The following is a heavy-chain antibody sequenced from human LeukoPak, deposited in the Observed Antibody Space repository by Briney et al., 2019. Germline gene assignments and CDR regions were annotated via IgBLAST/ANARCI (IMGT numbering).Heavy chain of an antibody. J-gene: IGHJ4*02. Sequence: PSETLSLTCTVSGGSISSYYWSWIRQPPGKGLEWIGYIYYSGSTNYNPSLKSRVTISVDTSKNQFSLKLSSVTAADTAVYYCARGDNSSGYYYSYYFDYWGQGTLVTVSS. CDR3: ARGDNSSGYYYSYYFDY. D-gene: IGHD3-22*01. CDR1: GGSISSYY. V-gene: IGHV4-59*01. CDR2: IYYSGST.